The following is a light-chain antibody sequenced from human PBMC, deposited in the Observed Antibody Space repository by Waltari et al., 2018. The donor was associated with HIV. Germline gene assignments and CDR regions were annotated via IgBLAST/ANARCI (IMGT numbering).Light chain of an antibody. CDR3: AAWDDSLNGEVV. CDR1: TSNIGSNP. J-gene: IGLJ2*01. CDR2: GNT. V-gene: IGLV1-44*01. Sequence: QPVLTQPPSASGPPGQRVPISCSGRTSNIGSNPVNWYQQLPGTAPKLLIYGNTQRPSGVPDRFSGSKSGTSASLAISGLQSEDEADYYCAAWDDSLNGEVVFGGGTKLTVL.